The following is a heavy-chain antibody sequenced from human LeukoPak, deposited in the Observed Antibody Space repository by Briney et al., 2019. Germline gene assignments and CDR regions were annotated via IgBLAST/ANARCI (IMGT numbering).Heavy chain of an antibody. CDR2: IYYSGST. V-gene: IGHV4-59*12. CDR3: ARDYVDQRGRYFDL. J-gene: IGHJ2*01. D-gene: IGHD4-17*01. Sequence: SETLSLTCTVSGGSISSYYWSWIRQPPGKGLEWIGYIYYSGSTNYNPSLKSRVTISVDTSKNQFSLKLSSVTAADTAVYYCARDYVDQRGRYFDLWGRGTLVTVSS. CDR1: GGSISSYY.